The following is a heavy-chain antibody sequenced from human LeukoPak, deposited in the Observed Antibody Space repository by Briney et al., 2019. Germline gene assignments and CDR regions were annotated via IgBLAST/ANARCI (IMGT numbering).Heavy chain of an antibody. CDR2: IRSKTYGGTT. CDR1: GFTFGDYA. V-gene: IGHV3-49*04. Sequence: GGSLRLSCTTSGFTFGDYAITWVRQAPGKGLEWVGFIRSKTYGGTTEYAASVKGRFTISRDNAKNSLYLQMNSLRAEDTALYYCAKDKRGIAAAGTFPVSGDFDWYFDLWGRGTLVTVSS. J-gene: IGHJ2*01. D-gene: IGHD6-13*01. CDR3: AKDKRGIAAAGTFPVSGDFDWYFDL.